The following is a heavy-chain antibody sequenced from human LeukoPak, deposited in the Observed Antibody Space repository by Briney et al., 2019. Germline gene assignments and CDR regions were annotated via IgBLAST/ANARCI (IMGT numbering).Heavy chain of an antibody. CDR1: GGTFSSYA. J-gene: IGHJ5*02. V-gene: IGHV1-69*05. CDR2: IIPIFGTA. CDR3: ARALGSSWYVTWFDP. Sequence: WASVKVSCKASGGTFSSYAISWVRQAPGQGLEWMGRIIPIFGTANHAQKFQGRVTITTDESTSTAYMELSSLRSEDTAVYYCARALGSSWYVTWFDPWGQGTLVTVSS. D-gene: IGHD6-13*01.